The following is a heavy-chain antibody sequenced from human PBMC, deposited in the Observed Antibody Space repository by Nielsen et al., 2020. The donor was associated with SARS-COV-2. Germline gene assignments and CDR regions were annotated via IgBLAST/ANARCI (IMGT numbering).Heavy chain of an antibody. V-gene: IGHV3-21*01. CDR1: GFSFSDFG. CDR3: ARGSNYGYNWFDP. Sequence: GESLKISCAASGFSFSDFGMTWVRQAPGKGLEWVSSIRTGSRTMYYADSVKGRFTISRDDAKNSLYLQMNSLRAEDTAVYYCARGSNYGYNWFDPWGQGTLVTVSS. J-gene: IGHJ5*02. D-gene: IGHD3-10*01. CDR2: IRTGSRTM.